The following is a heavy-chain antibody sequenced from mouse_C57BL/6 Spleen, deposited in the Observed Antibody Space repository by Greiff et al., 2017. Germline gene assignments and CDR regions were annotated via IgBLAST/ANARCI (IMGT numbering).Heavy chain of an antibody. J-gene: IGHJ4*01. Sequence: QVHVKQPGAELVKPGASVKLSCKASGYTFTSYWMHWVKQRPGQGLEWIGMIHPNSGSTNYNEKFKSKATLTVDKSSSTADMQRCSLTSEDSAVYYCAREGSIPLYAMDYWGQGTSVTVAS. D-gene: IGHD5-1-1*01. CDR1: GYTFTSYW. CDR2: IHPNSGST. CDR3: AREGSIPLYAMDY. V-gene: IGHV1-64*01.